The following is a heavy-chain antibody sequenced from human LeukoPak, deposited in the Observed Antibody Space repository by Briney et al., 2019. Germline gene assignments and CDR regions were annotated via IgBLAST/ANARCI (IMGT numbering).Heavy chain of an antibody. CDR2: IRYDGSNK. CDR3: AAAIGPGLDY. Sequence: GGSLRLSCAASGFTFTNYGIHWVRQAPGKGLEWVAFIRYDGSNKYYADSVKGRFTISRDNSKNTLYLQMNSLRAEDTAVYYCAAAIGPGLDYWGQGTLVTVSS. D-gene: IGHD2-2*01. V-gene: IGHV3-30*02. CDR1: GFTFTNYG. J-gene: IGHJ4*02.